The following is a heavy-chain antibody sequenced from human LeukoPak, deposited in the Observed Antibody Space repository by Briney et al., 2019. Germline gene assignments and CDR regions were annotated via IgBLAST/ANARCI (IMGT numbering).Heavy chain of an antibody. Sequence: SETLSLTCTVSGGSISSSSYYWGWIRQPPGKGLEWIGSIYYSGSTYYHPSLKSRVTISVDTSKNQFSLKLSSVTAADTAVYYCARQESGWAATHWFDPWGQGTLVTVSS. J-gene: IGHJ5*02. V-gene: IGHV4-39*01. D-gene: IGHD6-19*01. CDR3: ARQESGWAATHWFDP. CDR1: GGSISSSSYY. CDR2: IYYSGST.